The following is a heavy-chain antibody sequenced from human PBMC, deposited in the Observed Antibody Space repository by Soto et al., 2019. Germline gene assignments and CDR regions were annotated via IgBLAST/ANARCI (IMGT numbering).Heavy chain of an antibody. CDR2: MNPDSGNT. CDR3: ARDGVKGHAYNWNDYFMDV. CDR1: GYTFTNYD. D-gene: IGHD1-1*01. V-gene: IGHV1-8*02. J-gene: IGHJ6*03. Sequence: QVQLVQSGAEVKKPGASLKVSCKASGYTFTNYDINWVRQATGQGPEWMGWMNPDSGNTGSAQKFPGRVTMTRNTSTNTAYMELSSLRSEDTAVYYCARDGVKGHAYNWNDYFMDVLGKGTTVTVSS.